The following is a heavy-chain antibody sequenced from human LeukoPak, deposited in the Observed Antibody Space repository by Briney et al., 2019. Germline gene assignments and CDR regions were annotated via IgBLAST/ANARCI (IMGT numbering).Heavy chain of an antibody. CDR3: ARDPQGYIGT. CDR2: ISSSSSYT. J-gene: IGHJ5*02. CDR1: GFTFSSYS. D-gene: IGHD5-24*01. Sequence: GGSLRLSCAASGFTFSSYSMNWVRQAPGKGLEWVSSISSSSSYTYYADSVKGRFTISRDNAKNSLYLQMNTLRAEDTAVYYCARDPQGYIGTWGQGTLVTVSS. V-gene: IGHV3-21*04.